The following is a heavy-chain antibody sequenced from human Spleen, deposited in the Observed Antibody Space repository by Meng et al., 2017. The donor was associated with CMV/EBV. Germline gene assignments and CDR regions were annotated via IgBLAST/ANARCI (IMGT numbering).Heavy chain of an antibody. CDR3: ARPGHWDAFDI. V-gene: IGHV5-51*01. J-gene: IGHJ3*02. CDR1: GYSFTSYW. D-gene: IGHD1-1*01. Sequence: GGSLRLSCKGSGYSFTSYWIGWVRQTPGKGLEWMGIIYPGDSDTRYSPSFQGQVTISADKSISTAYLQWSSLKASDTAMYYCARPGHWDAFDIWGQGTMVTVSS. CDR2: IYPGDSDT.